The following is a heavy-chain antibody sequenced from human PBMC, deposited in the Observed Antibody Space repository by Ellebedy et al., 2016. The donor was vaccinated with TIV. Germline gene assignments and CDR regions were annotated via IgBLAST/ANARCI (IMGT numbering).Heavy chain of an antibody. CDR1: GFTFSSYS. Sequence: GESLKISXAASGFTFSSYSMNWVRQAPGKGLEWVSYISSSSSTIYYADSVKGRFTISRDNSKNTLYLQMNSLRAEDTAVYYCAKVVGSLRSYYYYYMDVWGKGTTVTVSS. V-gene: IGHV3-48*01. CDR3: AKVVGSLRSYYYYYMDV. CDR2: ISSSSSTI. D-gene: IGHD3-3*01. J-gene: IGHJ6*03.